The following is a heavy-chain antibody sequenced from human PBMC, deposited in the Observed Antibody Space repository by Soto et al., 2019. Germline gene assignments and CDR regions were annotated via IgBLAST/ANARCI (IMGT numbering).Heavy chain of an antibody. CDR2: IYYSGST. CDR3: ARDRDSSGWYREHWFDP. D-gene: IGHD6-19*01. V-gene: IGHV4-59*01. CDR1: GGSISSYY. J-gene: IGHJ5*02. Sequence: PSETLSLTCTVSGGSISSYYWSWIRQPPGKGLEWIGYIYYSGSTNYNPSLKSRVTISVDTSKNQFSLKLSSVTAADTAVYYCARDRDSSGWYREHWFDPWGQGTLVTAPQ.